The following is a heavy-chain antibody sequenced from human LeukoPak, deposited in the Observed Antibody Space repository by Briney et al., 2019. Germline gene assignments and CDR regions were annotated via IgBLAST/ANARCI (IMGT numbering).Heavy chain of an antibody. Sequence: KPGGSLRLSCAASGFIFSDYYMSWVRQAPGKGLEWVSYISASGSTVNYADSVKGRFTISRDNAKRSLYLQMNNLTAEDTAEYYFARDGCSSTSCFDYWGQGTLVIVSS. V-gene: IGHV3-11*04. CDR2: ISASGSTV. CDR1: GFIFSDYY. CDR3: ARDGCSSTSCFDY. J-gene: IGHJ4*02. D-gene: IGHD2-2*01.